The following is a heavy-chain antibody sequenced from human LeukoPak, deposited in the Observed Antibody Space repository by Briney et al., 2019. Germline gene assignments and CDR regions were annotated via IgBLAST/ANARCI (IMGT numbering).Heavy chain of an antibody. CDR2: ISGSGGRT. D-gene: IGHD1/OR15-1a*01. V-gene: IGHV3-23*01. CDR1: AFTLTTFA. CDR3: ATPGSSTGTKKYYFDY. Sequence: PGGSLRLLCAASAFTLTTFAMSWVRQAPGKGLEWVSAISGSGGRTYYADSVKGRFTISRDDSKNTLYLQMHSLRAEDTAVYYCATPGSSTGTKKYYFDYWGKGTLVTVSS. J-gene: IGHJ4*02.